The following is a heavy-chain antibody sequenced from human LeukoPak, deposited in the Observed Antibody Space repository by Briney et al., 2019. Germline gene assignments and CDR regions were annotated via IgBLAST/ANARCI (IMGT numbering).Heavy chain of an antibody. V-gene: IGHV1-69*05. D-gene: IGHD2-15*01. CDR2: IVPIFGTA. Sequence: GASVKVSCKASGGTFSSYAISWVRQAPGQGLEWMGRIVPIFGTANYAQKFQGRVTISTDESTSTAYMELSSLRSEDTAVYYCARDKVGAAIVSDIWGQGTMVTVSS. CDR1: GGTFSSYA. J-gene: IGHJ3*02. CDR3: ARDKVGAAIVSDI.